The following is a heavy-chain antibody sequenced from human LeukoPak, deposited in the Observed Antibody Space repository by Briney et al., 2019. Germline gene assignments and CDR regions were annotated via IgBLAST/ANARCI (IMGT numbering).Heavy chain of an antibody. CDR3: ARVRVTTPRYYYYYMDV. D-gene: IGHD1-14*01. J-gene: IGHJ6*03. CDR1: GFMFSDYH. Sequence: GGSLRLSCAASGFMFSDYHMTWIRQAPGKGLEWISYISTTGNTIFYADSVKGRFTVSRDNAKNSLYLQMNSLRAEDTAVYYCARVRVTTPRYYYYYMDVWGKGTTVTVS. CDR2: ISTTGNTI. V-gene: IGHV3-11*04.